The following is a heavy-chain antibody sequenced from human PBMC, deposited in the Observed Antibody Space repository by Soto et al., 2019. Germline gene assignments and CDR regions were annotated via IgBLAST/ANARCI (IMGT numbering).Heavy chain of an antibody. V-gene: IGHV3-21*01. J-gene: IGHJ4*02. D-gene: IGHD6-13*01. Sequence: GSLRLSCAASGFTFSSYSMNWVRQAPGKGLEWVSSISSSSSYIYYADSVKGRFTISRDNAKNSLYLQMNSLRAEDTAVYYCARDSLAAAGLEEKWGQGTLVTVSS. CDR3: ARDSLAAAGLEEK. CDR1: GFTFSSYS. CDR2: ISSSSSYI.